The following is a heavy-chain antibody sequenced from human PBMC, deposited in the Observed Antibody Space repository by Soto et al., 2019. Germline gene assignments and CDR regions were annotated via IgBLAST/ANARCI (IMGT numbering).Heavy chain of an antibody. CDR2: ISGSGGST. Sequence: PGGSLRLSCAASGFTFSSYAMSWVRQAPGKGLEWVSAISGSGGSTYYADSVKGRFTISRDNSKNTLYLQMNSLRAEDTAVYYCAKDRPGHLERWFGGGYNWFDPWGQGTLVTVSS. CDR3: AKDRPGHLERWFGGGYNWFDP. J-gene: IGHJ5*02. CDR1: GFTFSSYA. D-gene: IGHD3-10*01. V-gene: IGHV3-23*01.